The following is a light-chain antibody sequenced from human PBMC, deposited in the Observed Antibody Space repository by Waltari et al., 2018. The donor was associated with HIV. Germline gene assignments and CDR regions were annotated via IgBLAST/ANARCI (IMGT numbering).Light chain of an antibody. CDR2: DDT. V-gene: IGLV3-21*02. J-gene: IGLJ2*01. Sequence: SYVLTQPPSVSVAPGQTASITCGGNNIGDKSVHWYQKNPGQAPFLVVYDDTDRPSGIPDRFSGSNSGNTATLIISRVEAGDEADYYCQVWDSSNEHPVFGGGTKLSVL. CDR1: NIGDKS. CDR3: QVWDSSNEHPV.